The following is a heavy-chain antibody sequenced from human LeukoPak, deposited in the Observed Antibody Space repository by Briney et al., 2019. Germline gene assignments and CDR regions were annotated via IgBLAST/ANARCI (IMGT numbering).Heavy chain of an antibody. CDR1: GFTFSNNA. Sequence: PGRSLRLSCAASGFTFSNNAMHWVRQAPGKGLEWVAVISYDGSNKYYADSVKGRFTISRDNSKNTLYLQMNSLRAEDTAVYYCARGGAITMVRGVISADFDYWGQGTLVTVSS. CDR3: ARGGAITMVRGVISADFDY. D-gene: IGHD3-10*01. CDR2: ISYDGSNK. V-gene: IGHV3-30*19. J-gene: IGHJ4*02.